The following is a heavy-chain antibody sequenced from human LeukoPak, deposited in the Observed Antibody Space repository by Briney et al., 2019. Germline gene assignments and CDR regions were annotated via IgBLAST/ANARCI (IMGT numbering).Heavy chain of an antibody. CDR3: ARDRRGSLEYYYYYMDV. D-gene: IGHD5-12*01. Sequence: PSETLSLTCTVSGGSISSGGYYWSWIRQHPGKGLEWIGYIYYSGSTYYNPSLKSRVTISVDTSKNQFSLKLSSVTAADTAVYYCARDRRGSLEYYYYYMDVWGKGTTVTVSS. CDR2: IYYSGST. J-gene: IGHJ6*03. V-gene: IGHV4-31*03. CDR1: GGSISSGGYY.